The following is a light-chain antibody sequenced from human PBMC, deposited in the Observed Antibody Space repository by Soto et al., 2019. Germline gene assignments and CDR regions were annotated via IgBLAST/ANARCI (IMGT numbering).Light chain of an antibody. CDR1: SRDVDGYKY. CDR2: AVS. J-gene: IGLJ3*02. CDR3: SSYTSRSTFWV. V-gene: IGLV2-14*01. Sequence: QSALTQPGSVSGSPGQSITISCTGTSRDVDGYKYVSWYQQHPGKAPKLMIYAVSNRPSGVSNRFSGSKSGDTASLTISGLQAEDEAVYYCSSYTSRSTFWVFGGGTKLTVL.